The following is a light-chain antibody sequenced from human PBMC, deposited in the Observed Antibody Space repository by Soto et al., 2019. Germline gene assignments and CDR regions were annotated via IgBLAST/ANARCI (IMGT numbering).Light chain of an antibody. CDR2: AAS. Sequence: DFQMTQSPSSLSASVGDRVTIPCRASQSIGTFLSCYQQKPGTAPKLLIYAASNLQSGVPSRFSGSGSGTNFTLTISSLKPEYVATYYCQQNYNTPITFGHGPRLDIK. CDR1: QSIGTF. V-gene: IGKV1-39*01. CDR3: QQNYNTPIT. J-gene: IGKJ5*01.